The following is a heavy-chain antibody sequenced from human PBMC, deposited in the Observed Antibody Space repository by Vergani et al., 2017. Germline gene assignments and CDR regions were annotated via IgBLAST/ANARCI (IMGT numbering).Heavy chain of an antibody. CDR3: AHSKGLGGAFDI. J-gene: IGHJ3*02. CDR2: ISSNGITI. D-gene: IGHD6-19*01. Sequence: QVQLVESGGGVVQPGRSLRLSCAASGFTFSDYYMSWIRQAPGKGLEWVSYISSNGITIYYADSVKGRFTISRDNAKNSLYLQMNSLRAEDTAVYYCAHSKGLGGAFDIWGQGTMVTVSS. CDR1: GFTFSDYY. V-gene: IGHV3-11*01.